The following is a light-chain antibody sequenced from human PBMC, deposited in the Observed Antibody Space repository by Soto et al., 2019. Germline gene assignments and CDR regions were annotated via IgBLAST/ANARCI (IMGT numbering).Light chain of an antibody. Sequence: DIQMTQSPSTLPSFVGDRVTITCRASQGIDSSFAWYQQKPGKAPKLLIYAASTLQSGVPSRFSGSGSGTDFTLTISCLQSEDFATYYCQQYYSYPRTFGQGTKVDI. CDR1: QGIDSS. CDR2: AAS. V-gene: IGKV1-9*01. J-gene: IGKJ1*01. CDR3: QQYYSYPRT.